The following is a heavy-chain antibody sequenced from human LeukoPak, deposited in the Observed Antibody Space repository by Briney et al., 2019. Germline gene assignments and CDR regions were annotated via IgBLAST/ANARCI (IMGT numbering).Heavy chain of an antibody. CDR1: GGSVSSGSYH. CDR2: MFYSGST. CDR3: ARSAGSSGWIDY. Sequence: SETLSLTCTVSGGSVSSGSYHWSWIRQPPGKGLEWIGYMFYSGSTNYNPSLKSRVTISVDTSNNQFSLKLSSVTAADTAVYYCARSAGSSGWIDYWGQGTQVTVSS. V-gene: IGHV4-61*01. J-gene: IGHJ4*02. D-gene: IGHD6-19*01.